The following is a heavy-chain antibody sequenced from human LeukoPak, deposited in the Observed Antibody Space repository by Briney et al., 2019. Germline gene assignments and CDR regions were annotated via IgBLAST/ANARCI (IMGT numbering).Heavy chain of an antibody. Sequence: PGGSLRLSCAASGFTFSSYSMNWVRQAPGKGLEWVSSISSSSSYIYYADSVKGRFTISRDNAKNSLYLQMNSLRAEDTAVYYCAKALDWSITAPDYGMDVWGQGTTVTVSS. J-gene: IGHJ6*02. V-gene: IGHV3-21*01. CDR2: ISSSSSYI. CDR1: GFTFSSYS. D-gene: IGHD3-9*01. CDR3: AKALDWSITAPDYGMDV.